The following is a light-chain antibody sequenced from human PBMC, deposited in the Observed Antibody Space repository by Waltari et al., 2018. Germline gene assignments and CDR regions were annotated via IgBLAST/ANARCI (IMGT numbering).Light chain of an antibody. V-gene: IGLV3-1*01. CDR2: EDV. Sequence: SYELTQPPSVSVSPGRTASIICSGDKLGERSTSWSQQKAGHSPRLVIFEDVKRPSGIPERFSGSNSGNTATLTISGTQAMDEADYYCQVWDSSTDVFGGGTKLTVL. CDR1: KLGERS. J-gene: IGLJ2*01. CDR3: QVWDSSTDV.